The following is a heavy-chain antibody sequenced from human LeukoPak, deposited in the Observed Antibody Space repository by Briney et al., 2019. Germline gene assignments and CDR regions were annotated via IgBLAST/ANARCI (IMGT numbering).Heavy chain of an antibody. J-gene: IGHJ4*01. Sequence: TSETLSLTCTVSGGSISNYYGSWIRQPPGKGLEWIGYIYYSGSTNYNPSLKSRVTISVDTSKNQFSLKLNSVTAADTAVYYCARRAYGSWSFNRYYFAYWGHRTPVAFSS. D-gene: IGHD3-10*01. CDR1: GGSISNYY. V-gene: IGHV4-59*08. CDR3: ARRAYGSWSFNRYYFAY. CDR2: IYYSGST.